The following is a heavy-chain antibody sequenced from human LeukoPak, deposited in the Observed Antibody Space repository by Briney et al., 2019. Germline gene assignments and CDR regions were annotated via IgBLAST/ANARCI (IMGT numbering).Heavy chain of an antibody. V-gene: IGHV4-34*01. CDR2: INHSGST. J-gene: IGHJ4*02. D-gene: IGHD3-9*01. Sequence: SETLSLTCAVYGGSFCGYYWSWIRQPPGKGLEWIGEINHSGSTNYNPSLKSRVTISVDTSKNQFSLKLSSVTAADTAVYYCARRRGMRDYDILTGVNGYYFDYWGQGTLVTVSS. CDR1: GGSFCGYY. CDR3: ARRRGMRDYDILTGVNGYYFDY.